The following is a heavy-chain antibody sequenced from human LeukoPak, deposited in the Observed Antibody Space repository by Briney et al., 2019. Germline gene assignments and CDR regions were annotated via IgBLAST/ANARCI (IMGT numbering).Heavy chain of an antibody. Sequence: SETLSLTCTVSGYSISSGYYWGWIRQPPGKGLEWIGSIYHSGSTYYNPSLKSRVTISVDTSKNRFSLKLSSVTAADTAVYYCARAPQLSSWNDYWGQGTLVTVSS. CDR2: IYHSGST. D-gene: IGHD6-13*01. CDR3: ARAPQLSSWNDY. CDR1: GYSISSGYY. J-gene: IGHJ4*02. V-gene: IGHV4-38-2*02.